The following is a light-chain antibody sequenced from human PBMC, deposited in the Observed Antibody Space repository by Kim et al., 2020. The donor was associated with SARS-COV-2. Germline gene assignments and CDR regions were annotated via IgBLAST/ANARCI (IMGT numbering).Light chain of an antibody. CDR1: QNINIW. J-gene: IGKJ1*01. V-gene: IGKV1-5*01. Sequence: DIQMTQSPSTLSASVGDRVTITCRASQNINIWLAWYQQKPGKAPNLLIYDASNLETGVPSRFSGSGSGTQFTLTISSLQPADFATYYCQEYKSDSGTFGQGTKVDFK. CDR3: QEYKSDSGT. CDR2: DAS.